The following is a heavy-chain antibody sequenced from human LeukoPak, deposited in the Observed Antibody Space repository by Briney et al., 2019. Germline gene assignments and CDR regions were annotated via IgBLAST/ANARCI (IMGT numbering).Heavy chain of an antibody. CDR1: GFTFSSYA. CDR3: ARNSGGRRYYFTE. J-gene: IGHJ4*02. V-gene: IGHV3-30-3*01. D-gene: IGHD3-10*01. CDR2: ISYDGSNK. Sequence: GRSLRLSCAASGFTFSSYAMHWVRQAPGKGLEWVAVISYDGSNKYYADSVKGRFTISRDNSKNTLYLQMNSLRAEDTAVYYCARNSGGRRYYFTEWGQGTLVTVSS.